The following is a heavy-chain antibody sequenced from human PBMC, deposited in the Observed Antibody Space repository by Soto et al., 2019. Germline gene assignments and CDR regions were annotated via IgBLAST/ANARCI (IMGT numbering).Heavy chain of an antibody. V-gene: IGHV4-31*03. D-gene: IGHD5-18*01. CDR2: IYYSGST. J-gene: IGHJ6*02. CDR1: GGSISSGGYY. CDR3: ARAVRVGYSYVPESPSYYGMDV. Sequence: SETLSLTCTVSGGSISSGGYYWSWIRQHPGKGLEWIGYIYYSGSTYHNPSLKSRVTISVDTSKNQFSLKLSSVTAADTAVYYCARAVRVGYSYVPESPSYYGMDVWGQGTTVTVSS.